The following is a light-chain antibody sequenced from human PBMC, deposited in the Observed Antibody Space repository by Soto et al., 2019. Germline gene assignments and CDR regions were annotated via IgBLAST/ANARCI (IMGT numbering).Light chain of an antibody. V-gene: IGLV2-11*01. Sequence: QSALTQPRSVSGSPGQSVTISCTGTSSDVGTYNFVSWYQQHPGKAPKFMIYDVTKRPSGVPDRFSGSKSGNTASLTISGLQAEDEAAYYCCSYVGSYTSYVFGTGTKVTVL. CDR2: DVT. CDR1: SSDVGTYNF. J-gene: IGLJ1*01. CDR3: CSYVGSYTSYV.